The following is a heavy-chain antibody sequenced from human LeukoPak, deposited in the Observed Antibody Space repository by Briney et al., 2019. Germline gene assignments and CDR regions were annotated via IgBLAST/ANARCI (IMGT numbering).Heavy chain of an antibody. D-gene: IGHD5-24*01. CDR3: ASRQSYTGYNY. CDR2: ISTSGSTI. V-gene: IGHV3-48*03. Sequence: GGSLRLSCAASGFTFSSYEMNRVRQAPGKGLEWVSYISTSGSTIHYADSVKGRFTFSRDNVKNSMYLQMDSLRAEDTAVYYCASRQSYTGYNYWGQGTQVTVSS. CDR1: GFTFSSYE. J-gene: IGHJ4*02.